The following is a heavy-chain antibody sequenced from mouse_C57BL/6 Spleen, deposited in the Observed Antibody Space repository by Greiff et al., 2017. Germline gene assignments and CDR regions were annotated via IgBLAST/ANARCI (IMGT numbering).Heavy chain of an antibody. CDR3: ARRYYGMYYFYY. D-gene: IGHD1-1*01. CDR2: FDPSDSYT. Sequence: QVQLQQPGAELVMPGASVKLSCKASGYTFTSYWMHWVKQRPGQGLEWIGEFDPSDSYTNYNQKFKGKSTLPVDKSSSTAYMQLSSLTSEDSAVYYCARRYYGMYYFYYWGQGTTLTVSS. CDR1: GYTFTSYW. V-gene: IGHV1-69*01. J-gene: IGHJ2*01.